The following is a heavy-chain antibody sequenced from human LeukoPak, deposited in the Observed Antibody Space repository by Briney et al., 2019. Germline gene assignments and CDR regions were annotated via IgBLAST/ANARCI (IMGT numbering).Heavy chain of an antibody. Sequence: PSETLSLTCTVSGGSISSSSYYWGWIRQPPGKGLEWIGSIYYSGSTYYNPSLKSRVTISVDTSKNQFSLQLNSVTPEDTAVYYCARVPHPSLDYSNAYYYYYGMDVWGQGTTVTVSS. CDR3: ARVPHPSLDYSNAYYYYYGMDV. J-gene: IGHJ6*02. V-gene: IGHV4-39*01. CDR1: GGSISSSSYY. D-gene: IGHD4-4*01. CDR2: IYYSGST.